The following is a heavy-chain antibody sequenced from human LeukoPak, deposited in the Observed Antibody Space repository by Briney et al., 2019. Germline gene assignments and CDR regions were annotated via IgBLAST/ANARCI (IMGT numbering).Heavy chain of an antibody. CDR2: MYYSGST. CDR3: ARGGIAAAGIPLRI. J-gene: IGHJ3*02. V-gene: IGHV4-59*01. D-gene: IGHD6-13*01. Sequence: SETLSLTCTVSGDSISSYYWSWIRQPPGKGLEWIGYMYYSGSTYYNPSLKSRVRISVDTYKNQFSLKLTSVTAADTAVYYCARGGIAAAGIPLRIWGQGTMVTVSS. CDR1: GDSISSYY.